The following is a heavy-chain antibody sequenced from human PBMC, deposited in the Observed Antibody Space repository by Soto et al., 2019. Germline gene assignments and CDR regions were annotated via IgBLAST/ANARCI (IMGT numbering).Heavy chain of an antibody. V-gene: IGHV3-23*01. CDR3: AKDQDRSSWSPCDY. D-gene: IGHD6-13*01. CDR1: GFTFRSYA. J-gene: IGHJ4*02. Sequence: GGSLRLSCAASGFTFRSYAMSWVRQAPGKGLQWVSSISGSSGVSTYYADSVKGRFTISRDNSKNTLFLQMNSLRAEDTALYYCAKDQDRSSWSPCDYWGLGTLVTVSS. CDR2: ISGSSGVST.